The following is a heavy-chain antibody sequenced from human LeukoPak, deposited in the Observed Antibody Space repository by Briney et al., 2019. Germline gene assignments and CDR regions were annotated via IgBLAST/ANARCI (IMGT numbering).Heavy chain of an antibody. Sequence: KASETLSLTCTVSGGSISSYYWSWIRQPPGKGLEWVGYIYYSGSPNYNPSLKSRVTISVDTSKNQFSLKLSSVTAADTAVYYCARRIAAALGYFDYWGQGTLVTVSS. D-gene: IGHD6-13*01. J-gene: IGHJ4*02. CDR2: IYYSGSP. CDR1: GGSISSYY. CDR3: ARRIAAALGYFDY. V-gene: IGHV4-59*08.